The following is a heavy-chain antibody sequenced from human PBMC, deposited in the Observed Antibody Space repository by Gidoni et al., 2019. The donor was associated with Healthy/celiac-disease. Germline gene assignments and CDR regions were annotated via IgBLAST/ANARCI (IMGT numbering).Heavy chain of an antibody. CDR2: IYPGDSDT. CDR3: ARRFSVRYSSVATRNYYFDY. J-gene: IGHJ4*02. D-gene: IGHD1-20*01. Sequence: PGESLKISCKGSGYSFTSYWIGWVRQMPGKGLEWMGIIYPGDSDTRYSPSFQGQVTISADKSISTAYLQWSSLKASDTAMYSCARRFSVRYSSVATRNYYFDYWGQGTLVTVSS. CDR1: GYSFTSYW. V-gene: IGHV5-51*01.